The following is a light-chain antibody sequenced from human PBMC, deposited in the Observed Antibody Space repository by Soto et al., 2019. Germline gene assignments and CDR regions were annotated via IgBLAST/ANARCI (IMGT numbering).Light chain of an antibody. J-gene: IGKJ5*01. CDR2: GVS. V-gene: IGKV3-15*01. CDR1: QSVSNN. Sequence: EIVMTQSPATLSVSPGERVTLSCRASQSVSNNFAWYQQKPGQVPRLLIYGVSTRATGIPARFSGSGSGTEFTLTISSLQSEDFAVYYCQQYNNWPITFGQGTRLEIK. CDR3: QQYNNWPIT.